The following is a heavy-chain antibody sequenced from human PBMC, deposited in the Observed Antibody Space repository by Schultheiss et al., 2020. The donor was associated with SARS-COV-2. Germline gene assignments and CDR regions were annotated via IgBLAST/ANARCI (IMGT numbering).Heavy chain of an antibody. Sequence: GGSLRLSCAASGFTFSSYAMHWVRQAPGKGLEWVSGISWNSGSIGYADSVKGRFTISRDNSKNSLYLQMNSLRAEDTALYYCAKEAGIAVAETGVVDYWGQGTLVTVSS. V-gene: IGHV3-9*01. CDR3: AKEAGIAVAETGVVDY. CDR2: ISWNSGSI. CDR1: GFTFSSYA. D-gene: IGHD6-19*01. J-gene: IGHJ4*02.